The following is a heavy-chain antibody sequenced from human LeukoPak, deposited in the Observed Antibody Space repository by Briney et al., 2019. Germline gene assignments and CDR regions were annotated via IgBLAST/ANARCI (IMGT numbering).Heavy chain of an antibody. CDR3: ARDLAAAGTAWFDP. V-gene: IGHV1-2*02. CDR2: INPNSGGT. Sequence: ASVKVSCKASGYTFTGYYMHWVRQVPGQGLEWMGWINPNSGGTNYAQKFQGRVTMTRDTSISTAYMELSRLRSDDTAVYYCARDLAAAGTAWFDPWGQGTLVTVSS. D-gene: IGHD6-13*01. J-gene: IGHJ5*02. CDR1: GYTFTGYY.